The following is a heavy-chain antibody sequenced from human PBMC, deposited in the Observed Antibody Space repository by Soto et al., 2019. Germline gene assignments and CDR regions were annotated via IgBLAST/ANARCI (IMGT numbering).Heavy chain of an antibody. D-gene: IGHD3-3*01. CDR2: IYYSGST. V-gene: IGHV4-59*01. J-gene: IGHJ6*02. CDR1: GGSISSYY. CDR3: ARGYYDFWSGRYYYYGMDV. Sequence: SETLSLTCPVSGGSISSYYLSWIRQPPGKGLEWIGYIYYSGSTNYNPSLKSRVTISVDTSKNQFSLKLSSVTAADTAVYYCARGYYDFWSGRYYYYGMDVWGQGTTVTVSS.